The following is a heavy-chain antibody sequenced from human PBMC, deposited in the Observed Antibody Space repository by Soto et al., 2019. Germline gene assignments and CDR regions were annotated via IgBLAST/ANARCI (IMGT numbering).Heavy chain of an antibody. Sequence: GASVKVSCKASGYTFTGYYMHWVRQAPGQGLEWMGWINPNSGGTNYAQKFQGWVTMTRDTSISTAYMELSRLRSDDTAVYYCARGTRYSYGYYFDYWGQGTTVTVSS. CDR3: ARGTRYSYGYYFDY. V-gene: IGHV1-2*04. CDR2: INPNSGGT. J-gene: IGHJ4*03. D-gene: IGHD5-18*01. CDR1: GYTFTGYY.